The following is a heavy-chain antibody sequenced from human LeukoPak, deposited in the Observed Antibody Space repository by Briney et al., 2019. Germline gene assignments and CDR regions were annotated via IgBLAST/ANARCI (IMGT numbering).Heavy chain of an antibody. V-gene: IGHV4-59*12. Sequence: EPSETLSLTCTVSGGSISSYYWSWIRQPPGKGLEWIGYIYYSGSTNYNPSLKSRVTISVDTSKNQFSLKLSSVTAADTAVYYCARDPIDAFDIWGQGTMVTVSS. CDR2: IYYSGST. CDR1: GGSISSYY. J-gene: IGHJ3*02. CDR3: ARDPIDAFDI.